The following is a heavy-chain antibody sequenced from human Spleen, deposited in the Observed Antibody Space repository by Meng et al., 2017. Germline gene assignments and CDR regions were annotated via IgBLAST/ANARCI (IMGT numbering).Heavy chain of an antibody. CDR3: SAERYGDDVGYYYYGMDV. V-gene: IGHV1-58*02. CDR1: GFTFTSSA. J-gene: IGHJ6*02. D-gene: IGHD4-17*01. Sequence: SVKVSCKASGFTFTSSAMQWVRQARGQRLEWIGWIVVSSGNTNYAQKLQERVTITRDMSTSTAYMELSSLRSEDTAVYYCSAERYGDDVGYYYYGMDVWGQGTTVTVSS. CDR2: IVVSSGNT.